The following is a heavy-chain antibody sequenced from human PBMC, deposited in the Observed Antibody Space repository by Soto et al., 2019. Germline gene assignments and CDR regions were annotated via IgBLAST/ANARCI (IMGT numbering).Heavy chain of an antibody. V-gene: IGHV1-69*13. Sequence: SVKVSCKASGCTFSSYAISWVRQAPGQGLEWMGGIIPIFGTANYAQKFQGRVTITADESTSTAYMELSSLRSEDTAVYYCSRYFDWLVEDPYGMDVWGQATTVTVSS. CDR2: IIPIFGTA. CDR1: GCTFSSYA. CDR3: SRYFDWLVEDPYGMDV. J-gene: IGHJ6*02. D-gene: IGHD3-9*01.